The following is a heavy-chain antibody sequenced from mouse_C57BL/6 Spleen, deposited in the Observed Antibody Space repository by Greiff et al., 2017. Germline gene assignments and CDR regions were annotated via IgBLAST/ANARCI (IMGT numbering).Heavy chain of an antibody. CDR1: GYTFTSYG. J-gene: IGHJ4*01. D-gene: IGHD1-1*01. Sequence: QVQLQQSGAELARPGASVKLSCKASGYTFTSYGISWVKQRTGQGLEWIGEIYPRSGNTYYNEKFKGKATLTADKSSSTAYMELRSLTSEDSAVYFCAREYYGSSDSAMDYWGQGTSVTVSS. CDR3: AREYYGSSDSAMDY. CDR2: IYPRSGNT. V-gene: IGHV1-81*01.